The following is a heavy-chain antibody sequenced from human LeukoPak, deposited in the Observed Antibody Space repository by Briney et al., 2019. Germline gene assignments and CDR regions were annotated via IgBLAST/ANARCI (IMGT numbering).Heavy chain of an antibody. CDR3: ARGTLYRGWSYYLDF. Sequence: SETLSLTCTVSGGSINSGAYYWSWIRQPPGKALEWIGSVYYSGTTSYDPSLKSRVTISVDMSKNHFSLRLRSVTAADTAMYYCARGTLYRGWSYYLDFWGQGSQVTVSS. J-gene: IGHJ4*02. CDR1: GGSINSGAYY. D-gene: IGHD6-19*01. V-gene: IGHV4-39*07. CDR2: VYYSGTT.